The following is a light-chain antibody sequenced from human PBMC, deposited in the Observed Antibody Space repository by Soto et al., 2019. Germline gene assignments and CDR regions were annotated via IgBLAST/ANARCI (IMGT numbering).Light chain of an antibody. J-gene: IGLJ1*01. Sequence: QSVLTQPPSASGSPGQSVTISCTGTSSDVGGYDYVSWYQQHPGKAPKLMIYEVTIRPSGVSDRFSGSKSGNTASLTVSGLQAEDEADYYCSSYTGGNPSYVXGTGTKSPS. CDR3: SSYTGGNPSYV. V-gene: IGLV2-8*01. CDR1: SSDVGGYDY. CDR2: EVT.